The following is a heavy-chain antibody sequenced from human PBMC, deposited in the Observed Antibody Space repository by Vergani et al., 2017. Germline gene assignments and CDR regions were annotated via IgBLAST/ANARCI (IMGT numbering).Heavy chain of an antibody. D-gene: IGHD2-2*02. V-gene: IGHV3-23*04. CDR1: GFTFDDYA. Sequence: EVQLVESGGGLVQPGRSLRLSCAVSGFTFDDYAMHWVRQAPGKGLEWVSAISGSGGSTYYADSVKGRFTISRDNSKNTLYLQMNSLRAEDTAVYYCASRYCSSTSCYSPESDYWGQGTLVTVSS. CDR3: ASRYCSSTSCYSPESDY. J-gene: IGHJ4*02. CDR2: ISGSGGST.